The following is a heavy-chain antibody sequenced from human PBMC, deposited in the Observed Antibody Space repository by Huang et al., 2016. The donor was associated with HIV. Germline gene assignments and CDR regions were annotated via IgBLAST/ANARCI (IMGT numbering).Heavy chain of an antibody. Sequence: QVQLQQWGAGLLKPSETLSLTCAVYGGSFSGYYWSWIRQPPGTGLEWVGEINHSGSTNYNPALKRRVTRSVDTSKTQFSRKLNSVTAADTAVYYCVRGPDYYDSSGREAFDIWGQGTMVTVSS. J-gene: IGHJ3*02. V-gene: IGHV4-34*01. CDR2: INHSGST. CDR1: GGSFSGYY. CDR3: VRGPDYYDSSGREAFDI. D-gene: IGHD3-22*01.